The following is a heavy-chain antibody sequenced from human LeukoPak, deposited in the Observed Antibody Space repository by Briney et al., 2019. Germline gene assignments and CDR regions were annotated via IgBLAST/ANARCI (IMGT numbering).Heavy chain of an antibody. CDR1: GFTFSSYW. Sequence: GSLRLSCAASGFTFSSYWMSWVRQAPGKGLEWVVNIKQDGSEKHYVDSVKGRFTISRDNAKNSLYLQMNSLRAEDTAVYYCARDTDYGDYPSLDYWGQGTLVTVSS. V-gene: IGHV3-7*01. D-gene: IGHD4-17*01. CDR3: ARDTDYGDYPSLDY. CDR2: IKQDGSEK. J-gene: IGHJ4*02.